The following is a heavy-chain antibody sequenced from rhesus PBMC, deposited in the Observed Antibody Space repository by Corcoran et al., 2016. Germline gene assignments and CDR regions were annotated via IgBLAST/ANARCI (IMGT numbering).Heavy chain of an antibody. Sequence: QVQLVQSGADIKQPGASVKLSCKASGYAFTSYYMHWVRQAPGPGLEWIGLLSTYNGNKVYAQNFPGKVTITTDTSTSTGYMELSSLRSDDTAVYYCARAPATGSLDVWGRGVLVTVSS. V-gene: IGHV1-180*01. CDR1: GYAFTSYY. CDR3: ARAPATGSLDV. D-gene: IGHD2-21*01. J-gene: IGHJ5-2*02. CDR2: LSTYNGNK.